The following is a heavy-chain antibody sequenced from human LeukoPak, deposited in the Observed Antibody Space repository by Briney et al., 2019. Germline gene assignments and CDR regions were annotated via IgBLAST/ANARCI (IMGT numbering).Heavy chain of an antibody. CDR1: GSSFTSNW. J-gene: IGHJ4*02. CDR2: IHPGNSDT. Sequence: GESLKISCKAFGSSFTSNWIGGVRQMPGKGLEWRGIIHPGNSDTRYSPSFQGQVTISADKSVSTPYLQWSSLKASDTAMYYCARQGPIQLDSWGQGTLVTVSS. V-gene: IGHV5-51*01. CDR3: ARQGPIQLDS. D-gene: IGHD5-18*01.